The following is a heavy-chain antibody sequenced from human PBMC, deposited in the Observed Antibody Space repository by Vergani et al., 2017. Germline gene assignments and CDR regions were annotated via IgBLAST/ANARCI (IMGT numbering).Heavy chain of an antibody. Sequence: EVQLLESGGDLVQPGGSLRLSCAASGFTFRNYAMSWVRQAPGKGLEWVSAISGSGGSTYYADSVKGRFTISRDNSKNTLYLQMNSLRAEDTAVYYCASNSDCSSTSCYRSDAFDIWGQGTMVTVSS. J-gene: IGHJ3*02. CDR1: GFTFRNYA. D-gene: IGHD2-2*01. CDR2: ISGSGGST. V-gene: IGHV3-23*01. CDR3: ASNSDCSSTSCYRSDAFDI.